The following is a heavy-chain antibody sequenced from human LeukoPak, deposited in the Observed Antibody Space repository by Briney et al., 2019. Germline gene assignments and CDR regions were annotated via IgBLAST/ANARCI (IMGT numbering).Heavy chain of an antibody. Sequence: GGSLRLSCAASGFTFSDYWMSWVRQAPGKGLEWVAVISYDGSNKYYADSVKGRFTISRDNSKNTLYLQMNSLRAEDTAVYYCARARGNWGQGTLVTVSS. CDR1: GFTFSDYW. V-gene: IGHV3-30*14. CDR2: ISYDGSNK. J-gene: IGHJ1*01. CDR3: ARARGN. D-gene: IGHD5-24*01.